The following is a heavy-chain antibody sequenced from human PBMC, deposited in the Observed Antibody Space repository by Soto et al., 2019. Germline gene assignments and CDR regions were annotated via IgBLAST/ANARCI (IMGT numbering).Heavy chain of an antibody. CDR3: ASGYSSGWSGDAFDI. Sequence: ALVKFSCKASGYTFTGYYMHWVRQAPGQGLEWMGIINPSGGSTSYAQKFQGRVTMTRDTSTSTVYMELSSLRSEDTAVYYCASGYSSGWSGDAFDIWGQGTMVTVSS. CDR2: INPSGGST. J-gene: IGHJ3*02. CDR1: GYTFTGYY. V-gene: IGHV1-46*03. D-gene: IGHD6-19*01.